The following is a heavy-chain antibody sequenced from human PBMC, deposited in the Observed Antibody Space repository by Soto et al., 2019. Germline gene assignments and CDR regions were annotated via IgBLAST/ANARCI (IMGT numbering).Heavy chain of an antibody. D-gene: IGHD3-16*01. J-gene: IGHJ4*02. CDR1: GDSLRSYY. V-gene: IGHV4-59*08. CDR3: ARLVWGLVSY. CDR2: VYYSGNT. Sequence: SETMSLTCAVSGDSLRSYYWTWIRQPPGKGLEWIGYVYYSGNTNYNPSLKSRVTISVDTSKNQFSLKLTSVTAADTAVYYCARLVWGLVSYWGQGTLVTVSS.